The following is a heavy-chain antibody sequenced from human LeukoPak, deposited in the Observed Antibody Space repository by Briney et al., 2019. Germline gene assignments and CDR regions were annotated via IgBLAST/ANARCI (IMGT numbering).Heavy chain of an antibody. CDR1: GFTFSSYG. D-gene: IGHD3-3*02. Sequence: GGTLRLSCAASGFTFSSYGMSWVRQAPGKGLEWVSAISGSGGSTYYADSVKGRFAISRDNSKNTLYLQMNSLRAEDTAVYYCAKPIRGAFDIWGQGTMVTVSS. CDR3: AKPIRGAFDI. V-gene: IGHV3-23*01. J-gene: IGHJ3*02. CDR2: ISGSGGST.